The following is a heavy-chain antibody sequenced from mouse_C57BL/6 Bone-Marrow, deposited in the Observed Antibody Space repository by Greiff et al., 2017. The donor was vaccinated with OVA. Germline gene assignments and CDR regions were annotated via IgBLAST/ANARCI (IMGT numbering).Heavy chain of an antibody. CDR1: GFSFNTYA. J-gene: IGHJ4*01. V-gene: IGHV10-1*01. CDR3: VRRQLRPDAMDY. D-gene: IGHD4-1*02. CDR2: IRSKSNNYAT. Sequence: EVHLVESGGGLVQPKGSLKLSCAASGFSFNTYAMNWVRQAPGKGLEWVARIRSKSNNYATYYADSVKDRFTISRDDSESLLYLQMNNLKTEETDMDDCVRRQLRPDAMDYWGQGTSVTVSA.